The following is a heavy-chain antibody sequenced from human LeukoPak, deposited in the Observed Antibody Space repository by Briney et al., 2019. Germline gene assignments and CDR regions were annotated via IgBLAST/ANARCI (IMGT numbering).Heavy chain of an antibody. D-gene: IGHD3-22*01. Sequence: VASVKVSCKASGYTFIGYAMHWVRQAPGQGLEWMGWINTNTGNPTYAQGFTGRFVFSLDTSVSTAYLQISSLKAEDTAVYYCARDPPTYYYDSSAGADYWGQGTLVTVSS. CDR3: ARDPPTYYYDSSAGADY. CDR2: INTNTGNP. J-gene: IGHJ4*02. CDR1: GYTFIGYA. V-gene: IGHV7-4-1*02.